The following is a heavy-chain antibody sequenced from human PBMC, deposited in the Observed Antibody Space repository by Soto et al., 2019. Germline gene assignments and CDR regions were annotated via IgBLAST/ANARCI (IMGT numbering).Heavy chain of an antibody. CDR2: IKHTSTGGTA. D-gene: IGHD3-22*01. J-gene: IGHJ4*02. V-gene: IGHV3-15*07. Sequence: EVHLVESGGGLVEPGGSLRLSCAASGFTFANAWMSWVRQCPGKGLEWVGGIKHTSTGGTAEYAVTVKDRFTISRDDSKNTLYLNLNSLKSEDTAIYYCTADAAQHDNVGYWYDGAYWGQGALVTVSS. CDR3: TADAAQHDNVGYWYDGAY. CDR1: GFTFANAW.